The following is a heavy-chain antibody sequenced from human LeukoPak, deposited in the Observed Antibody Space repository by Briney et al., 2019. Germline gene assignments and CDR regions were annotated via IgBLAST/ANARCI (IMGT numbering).Heavy chain of an antibody. Sequence: PGGSLRLSCSASGCTFSSYTMQWVRQAPAKGLEYVSAISGNGRRTYYADSVKGRFSISRDNSKNTLYLQMSSLRAEDTAVYYCARDLTPYCGGDCYQIDYWGQGTLVTVSS. J-gene: IGHJ4*02. CDR2: ISGNGRRT. V-gene: IGHV3-64D*06. D-gene: IGHD2-21*02. CDR1: GCTFSSYT. CDR3: ARDLTPYCGGDCYQIDY.